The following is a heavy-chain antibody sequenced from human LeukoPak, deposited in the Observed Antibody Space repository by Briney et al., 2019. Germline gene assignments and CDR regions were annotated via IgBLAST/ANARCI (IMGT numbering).Heavy chain of an antibody. J-gene: IGHJ4*02. CDR3: ARENDFWSA. V-gene: IGHV1-2*02. CDR1: GYTFTDYY. D-gene: IGHD3-3*01. Sequence: ASVKVYCKASGYTFTDYYMHWLRQAPGQGLEWMGWINPNNGGTNYAQKFQGRVTMTRDTSITTAYLEPSSLRSDDTAVYYCARENDFWSAWGQGTLVTVSS. CDR2: INPNNGGT.